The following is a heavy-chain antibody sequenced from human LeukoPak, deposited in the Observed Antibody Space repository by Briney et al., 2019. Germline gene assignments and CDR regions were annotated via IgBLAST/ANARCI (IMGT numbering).Heavy chain of an antibody. CDR3: ARHDFYSNYPHNWFDP. V-gene: IGHV4-38-2*01. Sequence: ETLSLTCAVSAYSISSGYYWGWIRQPPGKGLEWIGSFYHSGSTYYNPSLKSRVTISVDTSKNQFSLKLSSVTAADTAVYYCARHDFYSNYPHNWFDPWGQGTLVTVSS. D-gene: IGHD4-11*01. CDR1: AYSISSGYY. J-gene: IGHJ5*02. CDR2: FYHSGST.